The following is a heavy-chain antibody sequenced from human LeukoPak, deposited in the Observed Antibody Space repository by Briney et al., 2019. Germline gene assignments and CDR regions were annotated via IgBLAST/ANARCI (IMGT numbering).Heavy chain of an antibody. CDR3: ARVSRVAAAVFDP. D-gene: IGHD6-13*01. CDR2: IIPIFGTA. CDR1: GGTFTSYV. J-gene: IGHJ5*02. Sequence: SQKVSCKGSGGTFTSYVISRVRQTPGQGREWGGGIIPIFGTANYAQKFQGRVTITADESTSTAYMELSSLRSEDTAVYYCARVSRVAAAVFDPWGQGTLVTVS. V-gene: IGHV1-69*13.